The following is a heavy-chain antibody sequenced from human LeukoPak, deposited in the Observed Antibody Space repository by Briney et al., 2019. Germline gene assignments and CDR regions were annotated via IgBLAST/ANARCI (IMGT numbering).Heavy chain of an antibody. D-gene: IGHD7-27*01. Sequence: GGSLRLSCAASGFTFSSYWMHWVRQAPGKGLVWVSRINTDGSSTSYADSVKGRFTISRDNAKNTLYLQMNSLRAEDTAVYYCARDRGDDAFDIWGQGTMVTVSS. CDR2: INTDGSST. V-gene: IGHV3-74*01. CDR3: ARDRGDDAFDI. J-gene: IGHJ3*02. CDR1: GFTFSSYW.